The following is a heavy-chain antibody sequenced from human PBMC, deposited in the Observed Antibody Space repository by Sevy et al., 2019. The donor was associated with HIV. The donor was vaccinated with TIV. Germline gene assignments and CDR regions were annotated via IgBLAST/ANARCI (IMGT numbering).Heavy chain of an antibody. CDR2: IYYSGST. Sequence: SETLSLTCTVSGGSISSGGYYWSWIRQHPGKGLEWIGYIYYSGSTYYNPSLKSRVTISVDTSKNQFSLKLSSVTAADTVVYYCARSEYSSSSFDYWGQGTLVTVSS. CDR3: ARSEYSSSSFDY. D-gene: IGHD6-6*01. V-gene: IGHV4-31*03. CDR1: GGSISSGGYY. J-gene: IGHJ4*02.